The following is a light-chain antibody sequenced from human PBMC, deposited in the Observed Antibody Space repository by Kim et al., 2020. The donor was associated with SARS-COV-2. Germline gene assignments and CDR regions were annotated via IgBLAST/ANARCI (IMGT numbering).Light chain of an antibody. CDR2: QNN. CDR3: QAWDSSSFGGV. CDR1: RLAEKY. J-gene: IGLJ3*02. Sequence: SYELTQPPSVSVSPGQTASITCSGDRLAEKYICWYQQKAGQSPLLVMYQNNKRPSGFPERLSGFKSGNTATLTISEKQATDEADYYCQAWDSSSFGGVFGGGTKLTVL. V-gene: IGLV3-1*01.